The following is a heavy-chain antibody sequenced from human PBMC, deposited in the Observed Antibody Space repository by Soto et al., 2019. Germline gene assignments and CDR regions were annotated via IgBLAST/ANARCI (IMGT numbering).Heavy chain of an antibody. V-gene: IGHV3-30*18. CDR3: TKDPGFDY. CDR2: TSYDGRNT. CDR1: GFIFRSYG. Sequence: QVQLVESGGGVVQPGRSLRLSCAASGFIFRSYGMHWVRQAPGKGLEWVAATSYDGRNTYYEDSVKGRFTISRDNSKNTLYLQMNSLRAEDTAVYYCTKDPGFDYWGQGTLVTVSS. J-gene: IGHJ4*02.